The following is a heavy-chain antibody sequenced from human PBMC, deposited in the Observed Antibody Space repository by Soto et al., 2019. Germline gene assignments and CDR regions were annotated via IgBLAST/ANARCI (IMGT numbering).Heavy chain of an antibody. CDR2: IGGNGVTT. Sequence: EVQLLESGGGLVQPGGSLRLSCAASGFSIGSSAWSWVRQAPGKGLDWVSTIGGNGVTTFYADSAKGRFTISRDISRNTVFLHMSSLRAEDTALYYCANSSTYCSGGGCFYYFDYWGQGTLVTVSS. J-gene: IGHJ4*02. V-gene: IGHV3-23*01. CDR3: ANSSTYCSGGGCFYYFDY. D-gene: IGHD2-15*01. CDR1: GFSIGSSA.